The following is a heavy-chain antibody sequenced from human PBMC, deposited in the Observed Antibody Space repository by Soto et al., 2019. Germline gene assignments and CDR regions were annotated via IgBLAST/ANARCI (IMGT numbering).Heavy chain of an antibody. CDR2: INAGNGNT. CDR1: GYTFTSYA. J-gene: IGHJ4*02. CDR3: ARESFALRYFDWWTRNWGPGY. D-gene: IGHD3-9*01. Sequence: GASVKVSCKASGYTFTSYAMHWVRQAPGQRLEWMGWINAGNGNTKYSQKFQGRVTITRDTSASTAYMELSSLRSEDTAVYYCARESFALRYFDWWTRNWGPGYWGQGTLVTVSS. V-gene: IGHV1-3*01.